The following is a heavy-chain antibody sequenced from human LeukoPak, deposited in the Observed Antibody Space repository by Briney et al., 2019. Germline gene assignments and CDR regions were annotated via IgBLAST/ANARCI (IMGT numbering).Heavy chain of an antibody. D-gene: IGHD3-9*01. V-gene: IGHV4-34*01. CDR3: AGLDWLYHWFDP. J-gene: IGHJ5*02. CDR2: INHSGST. CDR1: GGSFSGYY. Sequence: SETLSLTCAVYGGSFSGYYWSWIRQPPGKGLEWIGEINHSGSTNYNPSLESRVTISVDTSKNQFSLKLSSVTAAETAVYYCAGLDWLYHWFDPCGQGTPVTVSS.